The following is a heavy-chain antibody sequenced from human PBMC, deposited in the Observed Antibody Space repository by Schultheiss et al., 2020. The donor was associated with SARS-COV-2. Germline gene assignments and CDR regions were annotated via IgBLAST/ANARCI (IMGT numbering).Heavy chain of an antibody. Sequence: GGSLRLSCAASGFTFSSYAMHWVRQAPGKGLEYVSAISSNGGSTYYADSVKGRFTISRDNSKNTLYFQMSSLRSEDTAVYYCARFSLTSYYYDSSGYGFDPWGQGTLVTVSS. CDR3: ARFSLTSYYYDSSGYGFDP. V-gene: IGHV3-64*04. CDR1: GFTFSSYA. J-gene: IGHJ5*02. D-gene: IGHD3-22*01. CDR2: ISSNGGST.